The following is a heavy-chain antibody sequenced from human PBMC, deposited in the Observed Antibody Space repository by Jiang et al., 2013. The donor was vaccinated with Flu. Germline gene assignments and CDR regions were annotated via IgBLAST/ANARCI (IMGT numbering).Heavy chain of an antibody. V-gene: IGHV4-34*01. CDR2: INHSGST. Sequence: GSGLVKPSETLSLTCAVYGGSFSGYYWSWIRQSPGKGLEWIGEINHSGSTNYNPSLKSRVTVSVDTSKNQFSLRLSSVTAADTAVYYCARGWGIAAAGTPPLDYWGQGTAGHRLL. CDR3: ARGWGIAAAGTPPLDY. CDR1: GGSFSGYY. J-gene: IGHJ4*02. D-gene: IGHD6-13*01.